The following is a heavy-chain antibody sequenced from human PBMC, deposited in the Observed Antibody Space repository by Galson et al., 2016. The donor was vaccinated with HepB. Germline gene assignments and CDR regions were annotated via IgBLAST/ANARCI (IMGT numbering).Heavy chain of an antibody. Sequence: SLRLSCAASGFTFRNYWMRWARQAPGEGLVWVSRINLDGSRTNYVDSVKGRFTISRDNAKSALYLQMNSLTADDTALYYCVRGRDLWNAFDIWGQGTMVTVSS. CDR2: INLDGSRT. D-gene: IGHD2/OR15-2a*01. J-gene: IGHJ3*02. V-gene: IGHV3-74*01. CDR1: GFTFRNYW. CDR3: VRGRDLWNAFDI.